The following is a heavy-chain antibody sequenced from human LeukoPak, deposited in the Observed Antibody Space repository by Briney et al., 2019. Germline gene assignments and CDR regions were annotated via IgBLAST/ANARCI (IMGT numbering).Heavy chain of an antibody. CDR2: IKPDGSEK. D-gene: IGHD6-19*01. CDR1: GFTFSSFW. J-gene: IGHJ4*02. Sequence: GGSLRLSCAASGFTFSSFWMSWVRQAPGKGLEWVANIKPDGSEKNYVDSVKGRFTISRDNAKKSLYLQMNSLTDADTAVYYCARDNVAVPRGDYWGQGTLVIVSS. V-gene: IGHV3-7*04. CDR3: ARDNVAVPRGDY.